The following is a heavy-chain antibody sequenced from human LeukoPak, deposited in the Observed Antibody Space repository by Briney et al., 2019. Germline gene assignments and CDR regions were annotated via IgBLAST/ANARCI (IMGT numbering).Heavy chain of an antibody. V-gene: IGHV1-69*04. D-gene: IGHD6-25*01. CDR2: IIPILGIA. CDR3: ARGLQDSSGEVWYIDY. CDR1: GGTFSSYA. J-gene: IGHJ4*02. Sequence: ASVKVSCKSSGGTFSSYAIIWVRQAPGQGLEWMGRIIPILGIANYAQKLQGRVTITADKSTSTAYMELSSLRSEDTAVYYCARGLQDSSGEVWYIDYWGQGTLVTVSS.